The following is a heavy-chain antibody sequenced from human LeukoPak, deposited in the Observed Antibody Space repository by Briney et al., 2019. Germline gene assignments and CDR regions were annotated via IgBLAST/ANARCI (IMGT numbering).Heavy chain of an antibody. Sequence: PSETLSLTCTVSGASINGYYWTWVRLPADKGLEWIGRLYSDGTPYYNPSLKSRVTMSVDTSKNQFSLKLRSVTAADTAIYYCARGSSGVTRRYYFGFWGQGALVTVSS. CDR1: GASINGYY. V-gene: IGHV4-4*07. D-gene: IGHD3-22*01. CDR3: ARGSSGVTRRYYFGF. J-gene: IGHJ4*02. CDR2: LYSDGTP.